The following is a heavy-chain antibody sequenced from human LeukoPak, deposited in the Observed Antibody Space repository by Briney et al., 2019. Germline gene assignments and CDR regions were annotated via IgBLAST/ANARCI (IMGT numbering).Heavy chain of an antibody. Sequence: SETLSLTCAVSGGSISNYYCSWIRQPPGKGLEWIGYIYYSGSTNYNPSLKSRVTISVDTSKNQFSLKLSSVTAADTAVYYCARGAAFYGRYYYYYMDVWGKGTTVTVSS. J-gene: IGHJ6*03. V-gene: IGHV4-59*01. D-gene: IGHD4-17*01. CDR2: IYYSGST. CDR3: ARGAAFYGRYYYYYMDV. CDR1: GGSISNYY.